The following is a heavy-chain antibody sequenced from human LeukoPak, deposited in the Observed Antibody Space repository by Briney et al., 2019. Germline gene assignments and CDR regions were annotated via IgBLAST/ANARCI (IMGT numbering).Heavy chain of an antibody. CDR3: ARGRRGVVPAAITYYGMDV. Sequence: PSETLSLTCAVYGGSFSGYYWSWIRQPPGKGLEWIGEINHSGSTNYNPSLKSRVTISVDTSKNQFSLKLSSVTAADTAVYYCARGRRGVVPAAITYYGMDVWGQGTTVTVSS. J-gene: IGHJ6*02. CDR2: INHSGST. CDR1: GGSFSGYY. D-gene: IGHD2-2*01. V-gene: IGHV4-34*01.